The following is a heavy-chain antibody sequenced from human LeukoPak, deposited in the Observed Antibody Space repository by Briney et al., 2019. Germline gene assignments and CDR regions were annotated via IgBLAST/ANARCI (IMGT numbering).Heavy chain of an antibody. J-gene: IGHJ4*02. CDR1: GFTFSSYS. Sequence: PGGSLRLSCAASGFTFSSYSMNWVRQAPGKGLEWVSSISSSSSYIYYADSVKGRFTISRDNAKNSLYLQMNSLRAEDAAVYYCARDREYDSSGYFDYWGQGTLVTVSS. CDR3: ARDREYDSSGYFDY. D-gene: IGHD3-22*01. CDR2: ISSSSSYI. V-gene: IGHV3-21*01.